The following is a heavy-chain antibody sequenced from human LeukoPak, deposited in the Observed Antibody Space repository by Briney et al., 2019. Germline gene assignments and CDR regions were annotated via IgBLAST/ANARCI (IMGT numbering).Heavy chain of an antibody. Sequence: GGSLRLSCAASGFTFGDTWMNWVRQVPGQGLEWVANIKQDGSEKFYVASVKGRFTISRDSGKSSLYLQMNSLRAEDTALYYCATSYDMGWLIGYWGQGTLVTVSS. V-gene: IGHV3-7*03. J-gene: IGHJ4*02. CDR2: IKQDGSEK. CDR1: GFTFGDTW. D-gene: IGHD3/OR15-3a*01. CDR3: ATSYDMGWLIGY.